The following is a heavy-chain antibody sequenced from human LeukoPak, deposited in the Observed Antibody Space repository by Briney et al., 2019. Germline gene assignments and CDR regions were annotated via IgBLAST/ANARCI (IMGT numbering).Heavy chain of an antibody. Sequence: GGSLRLSCAASGFTFSSYGMHWIRQAPGKGLEWVAVIWYDGSNKYYADSVKGRFTISRDNSKNTLYLQMNSLRAEDTAVYYCARGYYYHYYMDVWGKGTTVTVSS. V-gene: IGHV3-33*01. CDR2: IWYDGSNK. CDR1: GFTFSSYG. CDR3: ARGYYYHYYMDV. J-gene: IGHJ6*03.